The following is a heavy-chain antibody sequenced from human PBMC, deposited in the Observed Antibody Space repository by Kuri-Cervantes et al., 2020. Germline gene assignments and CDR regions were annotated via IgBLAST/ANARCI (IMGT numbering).Heavy chain of an antibody. CDR3: ARGRLILGYCSGGSCKLASRNYYMDV. Sequence: GSLRLSCAVYGGSFSGYYWSWIRQPPGKGLEWIGEINHSGSTNYNPSLKSRVTISVDTSKNQFSLKLSSVTAADTAVYYCARGRLILGYCSGGSCKLASRNYYMDVWGKGTTVTVSS. D-gene: IGHD2-15*01. J-gene: IGHJ6*03. CDR2: INHSGST. V-gene: IGHV4-34*01. CDR1: GGSFSGYY.